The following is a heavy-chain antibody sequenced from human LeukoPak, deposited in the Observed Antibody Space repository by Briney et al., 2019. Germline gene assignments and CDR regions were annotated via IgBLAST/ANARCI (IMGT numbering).Heavy chain of an antibody. CDR2: ISSSSSYI. CDR3: ARDQWGHNWNGPDYYMDV. CDR1: GFIFSNYA. J-gene: IGHJ6*03. D-gene: IGHD1-20*01. Sequence: GGSLRLSCAASGFIFSNYAIHWVRQAPGKGLEWVSFISSSSSYIYYADSVKGRFTISRDNAKNSLYLQMNSLRAEDTAVYYCARDQWGHNWNGPDYYMDVWGKGTTVTVSS. V-gene: IGHV3-21*01.